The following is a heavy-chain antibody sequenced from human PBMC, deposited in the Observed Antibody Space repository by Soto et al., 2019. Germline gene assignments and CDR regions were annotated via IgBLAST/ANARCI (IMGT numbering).Heavy chain of an antibody. Sequence: EVQLVESGGGLVKPGGSLRLSCAASGFTFSSYNMNWVRQAPGKGLEWVSSIVSSSSYIYYADSVKGRLTISRDNAKNSLYLQMNSLRAEDTAVYYCARDPGEDYGDPREWYFDLWGRGTLVTVSS. J-gene: IGHJ2*01. CDR3: ARDPGEDYGDPREWYFDL. CDR2: IVSSSSYI. D-gene: IGHD4-17*01. V-gene: IGHV3-21*01. CDR1: GFTFSSYN.